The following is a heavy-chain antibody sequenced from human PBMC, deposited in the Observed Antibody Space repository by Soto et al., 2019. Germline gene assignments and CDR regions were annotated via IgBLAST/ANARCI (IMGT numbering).Heavy chain of an antibody. CDR1: GFSLTTSGVG. D-gene: IGHD3-22*01. CDR3: AHSNSFHDTYGDFFDY. Sequence: QITLKESGPTLVKPTQTLTLTCTFSGFSLTTSGVGVGWVRQPPGKALEWLGLIYWDDDKRYSPSLKSRLTITTDTSKNQVVLTMTNMDPVDTATYYCAHSNSFHDTYGDFFDYWGQGTLVTVSS. V-gene: IGHV2-5*02. J-gene: IGHJ4*02. CDR2: IYWDDDK.